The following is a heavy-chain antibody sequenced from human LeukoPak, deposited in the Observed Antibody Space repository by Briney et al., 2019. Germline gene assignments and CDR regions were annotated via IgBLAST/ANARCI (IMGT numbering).Heavy chain of an antibody. V-gene: IGHV3-23*01. Sequence: GGSLRLSCAASGFTFSSYAMSWVRQAPGKGLEWVSAISGSGGSTYYADSVKGRFTISRDNSKNTLYLQMNSLRAEDTAVYYCAKGSSAFRIPYYFDYWGQGTLVTVSS. CDR2: ISGSGGST. D-gene: IGHD6-6*01. J-gene: IGHJ4*02. CDR3: AKGSSAFRIPYYFDY. CDR1: GFTFSSYA.